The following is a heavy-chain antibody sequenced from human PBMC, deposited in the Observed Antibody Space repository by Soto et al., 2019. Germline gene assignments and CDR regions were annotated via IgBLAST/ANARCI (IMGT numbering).Heavy chain of an antibody. J-gene: IGHJ4*02. V-gene: IGHV3-21*01. CDR3: ARDGDRPRPFDY. CDR1: GLPSSGNT. D-gene: IGHD7-27*01. Sequence: GGALGLSLPSSGLPSSGNTITVCPQVPGKGLEWVSSISSSSSYIYYADSVKGRFTISRDNAKNSLYLQMNSLRAEDTAVYYCARDGDRPRPFDYWGKGPLVTGSS. CDR2: ISSSSSYI.